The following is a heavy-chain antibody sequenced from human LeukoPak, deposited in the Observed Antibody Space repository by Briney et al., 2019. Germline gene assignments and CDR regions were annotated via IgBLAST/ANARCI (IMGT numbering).Heavy chain of an antibody. V-gene: IGHV1-18*01. Sequence: ASVKVSCKASGYTFTSYGISWVRQAPGHGLEGMGWISAYNGNTNEAQKLMGRVTMATDTSPSTAYMELRSLRSDDTAVYYCARSEGSSSWYFWFDPWGQGTLVTVSS. CDR3: ARSEGSSSWYFWFDP. D-gene: IGHD6-13*01. CDR1: GYTFTSYG. J-gene: IGHJ5*02. CDR2: ISAYNGNT.